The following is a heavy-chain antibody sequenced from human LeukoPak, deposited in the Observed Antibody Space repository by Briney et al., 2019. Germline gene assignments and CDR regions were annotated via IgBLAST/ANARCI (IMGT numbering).Heavy chain of an antibody. CDR2: ISSTGST. J-gene: IGHJ3*02. CDR3: ARLGVTQDAFDI. V-gene: IGHV4-30-4*07. CDR1: GGSISSGGYS. D-gene: IGHD3-10*01. Sequence: PSETLSLTCAVSGGSISSGGYSWSWIRQPPGEGLEWIGYISSTGSTYYNPSLKSRLSISLDTSKNQFSLNLSSVTAADTAVFYCARLGVTQDAFDIWGQGTMVTVSS.